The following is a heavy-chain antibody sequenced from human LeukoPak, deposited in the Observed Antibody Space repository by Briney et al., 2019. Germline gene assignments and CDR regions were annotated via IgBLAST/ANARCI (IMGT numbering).Heavy chain of an antibody. CDR1: GFTFSSYG. D-gene: IGHD2-2*01. V-gene: IGHV3-30*18. J-gene: IGHJ4*02. CDR2: ISYEGSNK. CDR3: AKDRGKDIVVVPAAIIFDY. Sequence: PGGSLRLSCAASGFTFSSYGMHWVRQAPGKGLEWVAVISYEGSNKYYADSVKGRFTISRDNSKNTLYLQMNSLRAEDTAVYYCAKDRGKDIVVVPAAIIFDYWGQGTLVTVSS.